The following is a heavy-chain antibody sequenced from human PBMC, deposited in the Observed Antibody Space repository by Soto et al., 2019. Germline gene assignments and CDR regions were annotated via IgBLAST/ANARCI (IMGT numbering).Heavy chain of an antibody. Sequence: PGGSLRLSCAASGFTFSNAWMSWVRQAPGKGLEWVGRIRRKTDGGTTDYAAPVKGRFTISRDDSKDTLYLQMNSLKTEDTAVYFCARDWYWAFDYWGQGSLVTVSS. V-gene: IGHV3-15*01. D-gene: IGHD1-20*01. CDR1: GFTFSNAW. J-gene: IGHJ4*02. CDR3: ARDWYWAFDY. CDR2: IRRKTDGGTT.